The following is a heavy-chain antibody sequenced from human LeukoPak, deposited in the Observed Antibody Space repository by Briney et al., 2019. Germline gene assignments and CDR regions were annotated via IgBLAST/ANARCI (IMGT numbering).Heavy chain of an antibody. D-gene: IGHD1-26*01. J-gene: IGHJ6*03. CDR2: ISAYNGNT. V-gene: IGHV1-18*01. CDR3: ARDRGSIVGAHHYYYYMDV. CDR1: GYTFTSYG. Sequence: ASVKVSCKASGYTFTSYGISWVRQARGQGLEWMGWISAYNGNTNYAQKLQGRVTMTTDTSTSTAYMELRSLRSDDTAVYYCARDRGSIVGAHHYYYYMDVWGKGTTVTVSS.